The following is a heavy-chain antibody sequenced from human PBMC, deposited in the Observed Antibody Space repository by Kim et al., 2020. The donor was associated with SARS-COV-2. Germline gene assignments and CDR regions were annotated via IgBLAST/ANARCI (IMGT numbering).Heavy chain of an antibody. D-gene: IGHD3-9*01. CDR2: IWNAGSNK. CDR1: GFTFSSYG. CDR3: ARATGTRNYAMLTGYYQGLAGFGY. J-gene: IGHJ4*02. Sequence: GGSLRLSCAASGFTFSSYGMHWVRQAPGKGLEWVAAIWNAGSNKYYADSVKGRFTISRDNSKNTLYLQMNSLRAEDTAVYYCARATGTRNYAMLTGYYQGLAGFGYWGAGTLVTVSS. V-gene: IGHV3-33*01.